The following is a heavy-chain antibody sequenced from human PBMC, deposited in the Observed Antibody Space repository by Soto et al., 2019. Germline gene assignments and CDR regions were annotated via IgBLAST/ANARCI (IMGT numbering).Heavy chain of an antibody. CDR2: IWYDGSNK. CDR3: ASEYCSGGSCDYYGIDV. V-gene: IGHV3-33*01. J-gene: IGHJ6*02. D-gene: IGHD2-15*01. CDR1: GFTFSSYG. Sequence: QVQLVESGGGVVQPGRSLRLSCAASGFTFSSYGMHWVRQAPGKGLEWVAVIWYDGSNKYYADSVKGRFTISRDNSKKTLYLQRKSLRAEDTAVYYGASEYCSGGSCDYYGIDVWGQGTTGTVSS.